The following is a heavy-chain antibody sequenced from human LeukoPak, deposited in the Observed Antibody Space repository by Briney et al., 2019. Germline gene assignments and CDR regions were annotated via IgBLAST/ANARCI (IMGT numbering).Heavy chain of an antibody. CDR1: GFTFSSYA. D-gene: IGHD2-15*01. Sequence: GGSLRLSCAASGFTFSSYAMSWVRQAPGKGLEWVSAISGSGGSTYYADSVKGRFTISRDNSKNTLYLQMNSLRAEDTAVYYCVRDSSVGAAYFDFWGQRALVTVSS. CDR3: VRDSSVGAAYFDF. CDR2: ISGSGGST. J-gene: IGHJ4*02. V-gene: IGHV3-23*01.